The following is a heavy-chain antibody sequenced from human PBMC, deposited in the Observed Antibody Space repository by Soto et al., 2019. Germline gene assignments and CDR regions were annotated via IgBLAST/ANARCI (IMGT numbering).Heavy chain of an antibody. D-gene: IGHD6-19*01. CDR2: ISSSSTI. CDR3: ARERGSGWTFDY. Sequence: EVQLVESGGDLVQPGGSLRLSCVASGFTFSTYSMNWVRQAPGKGLEWVSSISSSSTIYYADSVKGRFTISRDNVQNSLYLQMHSLRAEDTAVYYCARERGSGWTFDYWGQGTLVTVSS. V-gene: IGHV3-48*01. J-gene: IGHJ4*02. CDR1: GFTFSTYS.